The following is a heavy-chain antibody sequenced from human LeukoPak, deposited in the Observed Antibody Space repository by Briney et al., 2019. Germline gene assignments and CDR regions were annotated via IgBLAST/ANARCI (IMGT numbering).Heavy chain of an antibody. J-gene: IGHJ2*01. CDR2: ISDDGSKK. Sequence: GGSLRLSCAASGFTFRSYGMHWVRQAPGKGLECVALISDDGSKKYYADPVKGRFTISRDDSKNTLYLQMDSLRPEDTAVYYCARARSSRYYSLLYFDLRGRGTLSTVS. CDR1: GFTFRSYG. V-gene: IGHV3-30*04. D-gene: IGHD3-22*01. CDR3: ARARSSRYYSLLYFDL.